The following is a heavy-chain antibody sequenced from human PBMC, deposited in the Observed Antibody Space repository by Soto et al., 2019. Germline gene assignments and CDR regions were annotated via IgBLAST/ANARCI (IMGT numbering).Heavy chain of an antibody. V-gene: IGHV1-69*13. CDR3: ARRELELYRHYYYGVDV. CDR1: GATFSSSS. J-gene: IGHJ6*02. D-gene: IGHD1-7*01. Sequence: ASVKVSCKASGATFSSSSFTWVRQAPGQGLEWMGGIIPMFGPATYAQKFQGRITITADEFTSTAYMEMRSLRSEDTAVYFCARRELELYRHYYYGVDVWGQGTTVTVSS. CDR2: IIPMFGPA.